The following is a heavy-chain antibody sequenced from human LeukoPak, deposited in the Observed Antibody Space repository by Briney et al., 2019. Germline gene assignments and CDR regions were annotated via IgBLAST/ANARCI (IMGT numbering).Heavy chain of an antibody. D-gene: IGHD6-6*01. CDR3: ARSAGSSSSEYYFDY. V-gene: IGHV3-23*01. Sequence: GGSLRLSCAASGFTLSTYAMSWVRQTPGKGLEWVAATSSSDAGTYHADSVKGRFTISRDNSKNTLYLQMNSLRAEDTAVYYCARSAGSSSSEYYFDYWGQGTLVTVSS. CDR1: GFTLSTYA. CDR2: TSSSDAGT. J-gene: IGHJ4*02.